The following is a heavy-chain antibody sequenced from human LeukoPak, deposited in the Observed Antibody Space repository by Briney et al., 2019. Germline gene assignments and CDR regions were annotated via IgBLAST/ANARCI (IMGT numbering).Heavy chain of an antibody. CDR3: ARVTGYGGDSLRY. D-gene: IGHD4-23*01. Sequence: SETLSLTCSVDGGSFTGNYWTWIRQAPGKGPEWIGEINHRENSNYNPSLKSRVTLSIDTSKKQFSLHLTSLTAADTAVYYCARVTGYGGDSLRYWGQGTLVNISS. CDR2: INHRENS. J-gene: IGHJ4*02. CDR1: GGSFTGNY. V-gene: IGHV4-34*01.